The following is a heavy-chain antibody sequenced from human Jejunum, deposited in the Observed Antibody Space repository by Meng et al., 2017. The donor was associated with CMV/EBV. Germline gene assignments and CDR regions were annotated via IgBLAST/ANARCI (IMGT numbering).Heavy chain of an antibody. Sequence: QLQESGPGLVEPSEPLSLTCTVSDDSISSYYWSWIRQPAGKGLEWIGRIHSSGATNYNPSLKSRVSMSVDMAKKQFSLNLNSVTAADTAVYYCAKEMSRTGFFDYWGQGTLVTVS. D-gene: IGHD5-24*01. CDR1: DDSISSYY. J-gene: IGHJ4*02. CDR2: IHSSGAT. V-gene: IGHV4-4*07. CDR3: AKEMSRTGFFDY.